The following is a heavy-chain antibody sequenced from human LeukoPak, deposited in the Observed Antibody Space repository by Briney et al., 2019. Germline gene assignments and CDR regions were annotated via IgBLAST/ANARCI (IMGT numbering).Heavy chain of an antibody. J-gene: IGHJ4*02. CDR1: RFTFSSFA. V-gene: IGHV3-30*03. CDR2: TSSDLNVK. D-gene: IGHD3-10*01. Sequence: GGSLRLSCAASRFTFSSFALSWVRQAPGKGLEWVAVTSSDLNVKLYADSVKGRFTISRDNSRSTLYLQMNSLRPEDTAIYYCAREGYDGSGSPPSLYFDYWGQGTLVTVSS. CDR3: AREGYDGSGSPPSLYFDY.